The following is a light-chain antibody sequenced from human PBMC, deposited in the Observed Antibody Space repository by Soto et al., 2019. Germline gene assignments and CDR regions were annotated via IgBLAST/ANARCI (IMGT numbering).Light chain of an antibody. CDR3: SSWTRSSTQP. J-gene: IGLJ1*01. Sequence: QSALPQPASVSGSPGPSGTISCTGTRSDVGGYHYVAWYPQHPGKAPKLLIYDVTTRPSGVSKRCSGSKSGNTASLTISGLQAEDEADYYCSSWTRSSTQPVGTGTKVTVL. CDR1: RSDVGGYHY. CDR2: DVT. V-gene: IGLV2-14*01.